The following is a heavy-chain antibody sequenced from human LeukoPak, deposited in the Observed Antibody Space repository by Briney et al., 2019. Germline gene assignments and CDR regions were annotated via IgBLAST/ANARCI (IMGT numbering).Heavy chain of an antibody. J-gene: IGHJ6*03. CDR2: INWNGGST. V-gene: IGHV3-20*04. CDR3: ARAIPIRHPRDYYYYMDV. CDR1: GFTFDDYG. D-gene: IGHD2-2*02. Sequence: GGSLRLSCAASGFTFDDYGMSWVRQAPGKGLEWVSGINWNGGSTGYADSVKGRFTISRDNAKNSLYLQMNSLRAEDTALYYCARAIPIRHPRDYYYYMDVWGKGTTDTVSS.